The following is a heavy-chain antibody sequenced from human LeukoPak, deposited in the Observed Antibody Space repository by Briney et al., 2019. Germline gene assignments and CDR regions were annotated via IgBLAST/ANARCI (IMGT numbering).Heavy chain of an antibody. CDR1: GGSISSYY. Sequence: SETLSLTCTVSGGSISSYYWSWIRQPPGKGLEWIGYIYYSGSTNYNPSLKSRVTISVDTSKNQFSLKLSSVTAADTAVYYCAGYCSSTSCSAYGLDVWGQGTTVTVS. J-gene: IGHJ6*02. V-gene: IGHV4-59*01. CDR3: AGYCSSTSCSAYGLDV. D-gene: IGHD2-2*01. CDR2: IYYSGST.